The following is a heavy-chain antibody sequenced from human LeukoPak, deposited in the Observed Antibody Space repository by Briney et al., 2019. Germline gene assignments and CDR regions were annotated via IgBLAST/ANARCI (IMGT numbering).Heavy chain of an antibody. Sequence: GGSLRLSCAASGFTFSNAWMSWVRQAPGKGLEWVGRIKSKTDGGTTDYAAPVKGRFTISRDNAKNSLYLQMNSLRAEDTAVYYCAREVIGLDYWGQGTLVTVSS. CDR3: AREVIGLDY. V-gene: IGHV3-15*01. CDR2: IKSKTDGGTT. CDR1: GFTFSNAW. J-gene: IGHJ4*02. D-gene: IGHD2-21*01.